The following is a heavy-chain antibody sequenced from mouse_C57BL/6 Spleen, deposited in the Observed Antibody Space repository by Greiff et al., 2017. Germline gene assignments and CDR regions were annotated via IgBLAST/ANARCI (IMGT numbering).Heavy chain of an antibody. V-gene: IGHV1-5*01. D-gene: IGHD2-3*01. Sequence: VQLQQSGTVLARPGASVKMSCKTSGYTFTSYWMHWVKQRPGQGLEWIGAIYPGNSDTSYNQKFKGKDKLTAVTSASTAYMELSSLTNEDSAVYYCTREDGKGYFDYWGQGTTLTVSS. CDR1: GYTFTSYW. J-gene: IGHJ2*01. CDR2: IYPGNSDT. CDR3: TREDGKGYFDY.